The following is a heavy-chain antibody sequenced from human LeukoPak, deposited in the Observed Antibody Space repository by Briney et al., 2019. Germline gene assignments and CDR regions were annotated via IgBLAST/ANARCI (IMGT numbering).Heavy chain of an antibody. CDR3: ARDRYFESSGYYYSDY. D-gene: IGHD3-22*01. J-gene: IGHJ4*02. V-gene: IGHV3-23*01. Sequence: GGSLRLSCAASGFTFSSYAMSWVRQAPGKGLEWVSAISGSGGSTYYADSVKGRFTLSRDISKNTLYIQMNSLRAEDTAVYYCARDRYFESSGYYYSDYWGQGTLVTVSS. CDR2: ISGSGGST. CDR1: GFTFSSYA.